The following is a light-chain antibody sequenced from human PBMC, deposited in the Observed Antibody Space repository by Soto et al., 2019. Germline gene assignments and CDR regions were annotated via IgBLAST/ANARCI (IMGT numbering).Light chain of an antibody. V-gene: IGLV1-44*01. Sequence: QSALTQPPSASGTPGQRVTISCSGSGSSIGTNTVNWYRQLPGTAPKLLIYGNNQRPSGVPDRFSGSKSGTSASLAISVLQSEDEADYYCAAWDGSLNNVLFGGGTKVTVL. CDR3: AAWDGSLNNVL. CDR2: GNN. CDR1: GSSIGTNT. J-gene: IGLJ2*01.